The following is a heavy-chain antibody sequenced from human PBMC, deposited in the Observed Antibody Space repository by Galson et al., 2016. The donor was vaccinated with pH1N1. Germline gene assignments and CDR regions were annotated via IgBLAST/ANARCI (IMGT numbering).Heavy chain of an antibody. V-gene: IGHV5-51*01. CDR2: IYLGGSLI. CDR3: ARQNDYGDYRGDAFDI. CDR1: EYRFSSSW. D-gene: IGHD4-17*01. J-gene: IGHJ3*02. Sequence: QSGAEVKKPGESLKISCKGSEYRFSSSWIGWVRQMPGKGLEWMGIIYLGGSLIRYRPSFQGQVTISADKSVNIVYLEWGSLKASDTAMYYCARQNDYGDYRGDAFDIWGQGTMVTVSS.